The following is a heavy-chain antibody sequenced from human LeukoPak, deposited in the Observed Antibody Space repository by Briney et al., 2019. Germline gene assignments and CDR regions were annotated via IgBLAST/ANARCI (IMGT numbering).Heavy chain of an antibody. D-gene: IGHD5-24*01. CDR1: GYTFTSYD. J-gene: IGHJ4*02. V-gene: IGHV1-8*01. CDR2: MNPNSGNT. Sequence: ASVKVSCKASGYTFTSYDINWVRQATGQGLELMGWMNPNSGNTGYAQKFQGRVTMTRNTSISTAYMELSSLRSEDTAVYYCAKSSNTDKLLTIMGGYYFDYWGQGTLVTVSS. CDR3: AKSSNTDKLLTIMGGYYFDY.